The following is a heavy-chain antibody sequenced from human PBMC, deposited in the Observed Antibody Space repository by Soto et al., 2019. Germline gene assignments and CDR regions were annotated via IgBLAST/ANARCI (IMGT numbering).Heavy chain of an antibody. D-gene: IGHD6-19*01. Sequence: SETLSLTCTVSGGSISSYYWSWIRQPPGKGLEWIGYIYYSGSTNYNPSLKSRVTISVDTSKNQFSLKLSSVTAADTAVYYCARSGEVAVAGTLRNWFDPWGQGTLVTVSS. CDR3: ARSGEVAVAGTLRNWFDP. V-gene: IGHV4-59*01. CDR1: GGSISSYY. CDR2: IYYSGST. J-gene: IGHJ5*02.